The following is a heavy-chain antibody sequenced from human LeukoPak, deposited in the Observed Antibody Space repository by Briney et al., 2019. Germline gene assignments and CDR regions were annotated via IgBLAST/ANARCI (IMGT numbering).Heavy chain of an antibody. V-gene: IGHV3-23*01. Sequence: GGSLRLSCAASGFTFSSYAMSWVRQAPGKGLEWVSAISGSGGSTYYADSVKGRFTISRDNSKNTLYLQMNSLRAEDTAVYYCARNDILTGHTNWYFEYWGQGTLVTVSS. CDR3: ARNDILTGHTNWYFEY. J-gene: IGHJ4*02. D-gene: IGHD3-9*01. CDR1: GFTFSSYA. CDR2: ISGSGGST.